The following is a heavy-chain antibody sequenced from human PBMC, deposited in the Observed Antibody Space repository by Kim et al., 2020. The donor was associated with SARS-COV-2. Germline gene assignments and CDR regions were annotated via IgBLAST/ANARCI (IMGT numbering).Heavy chain of an antibody. Sequence: GGSLRLSCAASGFTFDDYAMHWVRPAPGQGLEWVSGISWNSGSIGYADSVKGRFTISRDNAKNSLYLQMNSLRAEDTALYYCAKGILYSGSYSPLDYWGQGTLVTVSS. D-gene: IGHD1-26*01. CDR3: AKGILYSGSYSPLDY. CDR1: GFTFDDYA. CDR2: ISWNSGSI. V-gene: IGHV3-9*01. J-gene: IGHJ4*02.